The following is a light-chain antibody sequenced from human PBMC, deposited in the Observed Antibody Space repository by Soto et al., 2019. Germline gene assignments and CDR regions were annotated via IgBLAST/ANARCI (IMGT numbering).Light chain of an antibody. CDR3: QSCDRSLSGSGV. CDR1: SSNIGAGYD. V-gene: IGLV1-40*01. CDR2: RNT. Sequence: QSALTQPPSVSGAPGQMVTISCTGISSNIGAGYDVHWYQQLPGTAPKLLIYRNTNRPSGVPDRFSGSKSGPSASLAITGLQAEDEADYYCQSCDRSLSGSGVFGTGTKVTVL. J-gene: IGLJ1*01.